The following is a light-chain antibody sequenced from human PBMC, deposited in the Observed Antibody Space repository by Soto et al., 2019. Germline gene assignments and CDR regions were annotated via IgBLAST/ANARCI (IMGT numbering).Light chain of an antibody. J-gene: IGKJ1*01. CDR2: GAS. CDR1: QSVSSSY. V-gene: IGKV3-20*01. CDR3: QQYGSSPET. Sequence: EIVLTQSPGPLSLSPGERATLSCRASQSVSSSYLAWYKQKPGQAPRLLIYGASSRATGIPDRFSGSGSGTDFTLTISRLEPEDFAVYYCQQYGSSPETFGQGTKVEIK.